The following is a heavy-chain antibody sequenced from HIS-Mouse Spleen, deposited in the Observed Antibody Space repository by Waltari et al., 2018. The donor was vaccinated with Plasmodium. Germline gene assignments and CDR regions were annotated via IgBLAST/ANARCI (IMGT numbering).Heavy chain of an antibody. Sequence: EVQLVESGGGLVQPGRSLRLSCAASGFTFDDYAMHWVRQAPGKGLGWVSGISWNRGSIGYADSVKGRFTISRDNAKNSLYLQMNSLRAEDTALYYCAKAIQLWSLDYWGQGTLVTVSS. CDR3: AKAIQLWSLDY. V-gene: IGHV3-9*01. J-gene: IGHJ4*02. CDR1: GFTFDDYA. CDR2: ISWNRGSI. D-gene: IGHD5-18*01.